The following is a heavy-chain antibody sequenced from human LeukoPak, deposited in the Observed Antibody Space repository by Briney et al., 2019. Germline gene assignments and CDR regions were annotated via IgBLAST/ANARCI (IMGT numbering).Heavy chain of an antibody. D-gene: IGHD2-2*02. J-gene: IGHJ3*01. CDR2: INHSGST. CDR3: CYCSSTTCYKSAFDV. CDR1: GGSFSGYN. V-gene: IGHV4-34*01. Sequence: PSETLSLTCAAYGGSFSGYNWSCIRQSPEKGLEWIGEINHSGSTNYNPSLKSRVTISVDTSKNQFSLKLSSVTAADTAVYYCCYCSSTTCYKSAFDVWGHGTMVTVSS.